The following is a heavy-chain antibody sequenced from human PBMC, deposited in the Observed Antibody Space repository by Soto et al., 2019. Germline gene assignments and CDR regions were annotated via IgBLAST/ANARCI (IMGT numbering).Heavy chain of an antibody. Sequence: ASVKVSCKVSGYTLTELSMHWVRQAPGKGLEWMGGIDPEDGKTIYAQKLQGRVTMTTDTSTSTAYMELRSLRSDDTAVYYCARAGVMGPVDYWSQGTLVTVSS. J-gene: IGHJ4*02. V-gene: IGHV1-24*01. CDR3: ARAGVMGPVDY. CDR1: GYTLTELS. D-gene: IGHD2-8*01. CDR2: IDPEDGKT.